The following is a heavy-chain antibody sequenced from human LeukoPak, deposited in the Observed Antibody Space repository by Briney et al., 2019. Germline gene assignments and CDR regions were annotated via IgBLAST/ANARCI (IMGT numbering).Heavy chain of an antibody. D-gene: IGHD4-17*01. CDR1: GLTVNDNY. J-gene: IGHJ4*02. V-gene: IGHV3-53*01. CDR2: MFPDGRT. CDR3: ARTNPVYGDYDY. Sequence: GGSLRLSCLVSGLTVNDNYMSWVRQAPVKGLQLVSVMFPDGRTFYGDSVRGRFTISRDLARNTLLLQMHSLRADDTAVHYCARTNPVYGDYDYWGQGTLVTVSS.